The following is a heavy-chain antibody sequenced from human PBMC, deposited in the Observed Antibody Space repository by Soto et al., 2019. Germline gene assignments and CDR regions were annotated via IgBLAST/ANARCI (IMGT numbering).Heavy chain of an antibody. V-gene: IGHV1-8*01. D-gene: IGHD3-3*01. J-gene: IGHJ5*02. CDR2: MNPNSGNT. CDR3: ARGRITIFGVVRNWFDP. Sequence: ASVKVSCKASGYTFTSYDINWVRQATGQGLEWMGWMNPNSGNTGYAQKFQGRVTMTRNTSISTAYMELSSLRSEDTAVYYCARGRITIFGVVRNWFDPWGQGTLVTVSS. CDR1: GYTFTSYD.